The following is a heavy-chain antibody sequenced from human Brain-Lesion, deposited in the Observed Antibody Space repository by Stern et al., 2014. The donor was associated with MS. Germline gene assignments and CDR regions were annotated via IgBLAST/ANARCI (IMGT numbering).Heavy chain of an antibody. Sequence: VQLVQSGAEVKKPGESLRISCQGSGYSFTSDWISWVRQMPRKGLEGMGRIDPSDSNPNYSPSFQGHVTISADKSINTAYLDWRSLKASDTAMYYCARHMGEGLSIDYWGQGTLVTVSS. CDR1: GYSFTSDW. J-gene: IGHJ4*02. D-gene: IGHD3-16*01. CDR2: IDPSDSNP. V-gene: IGHV5-10-1*01. CDR3: ARHMGEGLSIDY.